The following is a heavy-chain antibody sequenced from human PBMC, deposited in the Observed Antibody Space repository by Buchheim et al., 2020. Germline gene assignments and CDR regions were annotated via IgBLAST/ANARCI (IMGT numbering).Heavy chain of an antibody. CDR1: GFTFSNYW. CDR2: IKSDGSST. V-gene: IGHV3-74*02. Sequence: VQLVESGGGLVKPGGSLRLSCAASGFTFSNYWMHWVRQAPGKGLVWVSRIKSDGSSTSYADSVKGRFTISRDNAKNTLYLQMNSLRDEDTAVYYCARVGFYGLGSYYNAPFDDWGQGTL. J-gene: IGHJ4*02. CDR3: ARVGFYGLGSYYNAPFDD. D-gene: IGHD3-10*01.